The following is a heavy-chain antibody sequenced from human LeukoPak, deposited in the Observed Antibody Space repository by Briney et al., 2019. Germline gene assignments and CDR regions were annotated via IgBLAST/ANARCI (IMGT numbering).Heavy chain of an antibody. CDR2: TFYRSKWYN. CDR1: GDSVSSDSVA. V-gene: IGHV6-1*01. D-gene: IGHD5-18*01. J-gene: IGHJ4*02. CDR3: ARGYNYGFDY. Sequence: SQTLSLTCAISGDSVSSDSVAWNWIRQSPSRGLEWLGRTFYRSKWYNDYAVSVKSRITVNPDTTKNQFSLQLNSVTPEDTAVYYCARGYNYGFDYWGQGTLVTVSP.